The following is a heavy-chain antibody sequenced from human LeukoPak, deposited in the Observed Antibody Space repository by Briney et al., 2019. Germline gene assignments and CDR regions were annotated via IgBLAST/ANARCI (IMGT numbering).Heavy chain of an antibody. CDR3: ARASQGLSSYFDL. CDR1: GFTFSAYN. V-gene: IGHV3-48*04. J-gene: IGHJ2*01. CDR2: ISSSGRTK. D-gene: IGHD2-2*01. Sequence: PGGSLRLSCAASGFTFSAYNMNWVRQAPGKGLEWVSYISSSGRTKYYADSVKGRFTISRDNAKNSLYLQMNSLRAEDTAVYYCARASQGLSSYFDLWGCGTLVTVSS.